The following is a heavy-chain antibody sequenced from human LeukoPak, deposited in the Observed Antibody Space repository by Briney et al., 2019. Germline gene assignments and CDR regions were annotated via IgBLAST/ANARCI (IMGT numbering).Heavy chain of an antibody. V-gene: IGHV4-59*01. CDR3: ARVNVDIVATITGGYYYFDY. Sequence: SEALSLTCTVSGGSISSYYWSWIRQPPGKGLGWIGYIYYSGSTNYNPSLKSRVTISVDTSKNQFSLKLSSVTAADTAVYYCARVNVDIVATITGGYYYFDYWGQGTLVTVSS. D-gene: IGHD5-12*01. J-gene: IGHJ4*02. CDR1: GGSISSYY. CDR2: IYYSGST.